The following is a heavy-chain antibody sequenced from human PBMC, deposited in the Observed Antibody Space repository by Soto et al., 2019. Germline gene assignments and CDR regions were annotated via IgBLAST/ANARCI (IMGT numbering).Heavy chain of an antibody. CDR2: IYDSGST. Sequence: SETLSLTCTVSGGSISSSSYCWGWIRQPPGKGLEWIGSIYDSGSTYYNPSLKSRVTISVDTSKKQFSLKVSSVTAADTAVYYCARHGGYCSGGSCPPGYCGQAPLLTVST. J-gene: IGHJ4*02. CDR3: ARHGGYCSGGSCPPGY. D-gene: IGHD2-15*01. V-gene: IGHV4-39*01. CDR1: GGSISSSSYC.